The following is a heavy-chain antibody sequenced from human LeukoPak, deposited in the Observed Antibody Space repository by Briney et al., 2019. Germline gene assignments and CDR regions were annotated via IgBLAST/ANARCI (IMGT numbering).Heavy chain of an antibody. CDR1: GGSFSGYY. V-gene: IGHV4-34*01. J-gene: IGHJ5*02. CDR2: INHSGST. D-gene: IGHD3-10*01. CDR3: ARSWAHTLLP. Sequence: PSETLSLTCAVYGGSFSGYYWSWIRHPPGKGLEWIGEINHSGSTNYNPSLKSRVTISVDTSKNQFSLKLSSVTAADTAVYYCARSWAHTLLPWGQGTLVTVSS.